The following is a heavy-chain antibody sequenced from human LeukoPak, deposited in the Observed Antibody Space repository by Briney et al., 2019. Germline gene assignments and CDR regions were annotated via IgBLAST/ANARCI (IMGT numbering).Heavy chain of an antibody. CDR1: GFTFSDYY. D-gene: IGHD5-18*01. CDR2: ISSSGSTI. CDR3: ARAQVNPGIQLWSYDYYYYYMDV. V-gene: IGHV3-11*04. Sequence: PGGSLRLSCAASGFTFSDYYMSWIRQAPGKGLEWVSYISSSGSTIYYADSVKGRFTISRDNAKNSLYLQMNSLRAEDTAVYYCARAQVNPGIQLWSYDYYYYYMDVWGKGTTVTVSS. J-gene: IGHJ6*03.